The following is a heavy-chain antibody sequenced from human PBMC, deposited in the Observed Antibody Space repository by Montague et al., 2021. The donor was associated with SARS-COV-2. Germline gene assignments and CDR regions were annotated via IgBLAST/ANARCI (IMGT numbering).Heavy chain of an antibody. D-gene: IGHD3-9*01. CDR3: ARPVSYYDILSSPTNWFDP. CDR2: IYYSGST. J-gene: IGHJ5*02. CDR1: GGSISSSSYY. Sequence: SETLSLTCTVSGGSISSSSYYWGWIRQPPGKGLEWIGSIYYSGSTYYNPSLKSRVTISVDTSKNQFSLKLSSVTAADTAVYYCARPVSYYDILSSPTNWFDPWGQGTLVTVSS. V-gene: IGHV4-39*01.